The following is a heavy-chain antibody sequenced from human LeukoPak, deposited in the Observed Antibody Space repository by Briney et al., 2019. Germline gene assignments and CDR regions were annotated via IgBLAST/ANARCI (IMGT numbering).Heavy chain of an antibody. V-gene: IGHV1-18*04. J-gene: IGHJ4*02. CDR1: GYTFTIYY. CDR3: AREHSSSWDQFDY. CDR2: FNPENGNT. Sequence: ASVKVSCKASGYTFTIYYMHWVRQAPGQGLEWMGWFNPENGNTNYAQKVQGRVTMTADTSTSTSYMELRSLRSDDTAVYYCAREHSSSWDQFDYWGQGALVTVSS. D-gene: IGHD6-13*01.